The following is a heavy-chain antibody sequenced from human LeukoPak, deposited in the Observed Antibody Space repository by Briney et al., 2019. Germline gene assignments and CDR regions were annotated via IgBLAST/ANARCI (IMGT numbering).Heavy chain of an antibody. CDR2: IGPSGGSI. J-gene: IGHJ6*02. CDR3: ARLAGYYYYGMDV. Sequence: GGSLRLSCATYRFTFSSYSMNWVRQAPGKGLGWVSSIGPSGGSIFYADSVKGRFSISRDNAKNSLYLQMNSLRADDTAVYYCARLAGYYYYGMDVWGQGTTVTVSS. CDR1: RFTFSSYS. V-gene: IGHV3-21*04. D-gene: IGHD6-19*01.